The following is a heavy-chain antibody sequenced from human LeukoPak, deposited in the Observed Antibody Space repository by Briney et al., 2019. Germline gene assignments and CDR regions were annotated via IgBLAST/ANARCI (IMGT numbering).Heavy chain of an antibody. CDR3: AREGGPYRPLDY. CDR1: GGSISSYY. CDR2: VNLQGST. V-gene: IGHV4-59*12. J-gene: IGHJ4*02. Sequence: PSETLSLTCTVSGGSISSYYWNWIRQPPGEGLEWIGEVNLQGSTNYNPSLMGRVAIAVDTSENHISLQLTSVTAADTAVYYCAREGGPYRPLDYSGQGTLVTVSS.